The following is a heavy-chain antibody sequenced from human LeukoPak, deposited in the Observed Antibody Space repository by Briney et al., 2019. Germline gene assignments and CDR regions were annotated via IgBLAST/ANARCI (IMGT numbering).Heavy chain of an antibody. J-gene: IGHJ4*02. CDR1: GGSFGGYY. Sequence: SETLSLTCAVYGGSFGGYYWSWIRQPPGKGLEWIGEINHTGTTSYNPSLKSRVTMSVDTSKNQFSLKLSSVTAADTAVYYCARGGDYLFYFDYWDQGTLVTVSS. CDR2: INHTGTT. V-gene: IGHV4-34*01. D-gene: IGHD4-17*01. CDR3: ARGGDYLFYFDY.